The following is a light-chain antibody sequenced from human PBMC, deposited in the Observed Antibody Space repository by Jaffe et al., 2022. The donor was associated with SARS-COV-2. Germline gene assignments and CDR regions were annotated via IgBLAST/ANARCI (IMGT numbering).Light chain of an antibody. V-gene: IGKV3-20*01. CDR3: QQYASGIT. CDR1: QSVSRSY. CDR2: AAS. Sequence: EIVLTQSPGTLSLSPGERATLSCRASQSVSRSYLAWYQQKPGQAPRLLIYAASSRATGIPDRFSGSGSGTDFTLTISRLEPEDFVVYYCQQYASGITFGQGTRLEIK. J-gene: IGKJ5*01.